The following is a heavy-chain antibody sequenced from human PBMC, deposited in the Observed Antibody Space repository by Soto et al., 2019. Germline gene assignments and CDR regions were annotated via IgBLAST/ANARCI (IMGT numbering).Heavy chain of an antibody. V-gene: IGHV2-5*02. D-gene: IGHD6-13*01. CDR3: AYRHEYRSSWNSGWFDP. J-gene: IGHJ5*02. CDR1: GFSLSTSGVG. Sequence: QITLKESGPTLVIPTQTLTLTCTLSGFSLSTSGVGVGWLRQPPGKALEVLGVIYRDDDKRYNPSLKTRLTIPRASSTKQVLLTMTNMDPVDTATYYCAYRHEYRSSWNSGWFDPWGQGTLVTVSS. CDR2: IYRDDDK.